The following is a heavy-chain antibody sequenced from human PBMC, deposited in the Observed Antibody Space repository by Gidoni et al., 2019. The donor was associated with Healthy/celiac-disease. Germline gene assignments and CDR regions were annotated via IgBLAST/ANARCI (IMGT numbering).Heavy chain of an antibody. J-gene: IGHJ4*02. CDR1: GFTFSSYG. Sequence: QVQLVESGGGVVQPGRSLRLSCAASGFTFSSYGMPWVRQAPGKGLEWVAVIWYDGSNKYYADSVKGRFTISRDNSKNTLYLQMNSLRAEDTAVYYCARDKYDTGFDYWGQGTLVTVSS. CDR2: IWYDGSNK. CDR3: ARDKYDTGFDY. V-gene: IGHV3-33*01. D-gene: IGHD3-22*01.